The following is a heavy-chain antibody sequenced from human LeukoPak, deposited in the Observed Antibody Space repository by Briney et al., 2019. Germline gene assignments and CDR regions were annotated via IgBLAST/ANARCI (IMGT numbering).Heavy chain of an antibody. V-gene: IGHV3-23*01. CDR2: ISGSGGST. J-gene: IGHJ4*02. D-gene: IGHD1-26*01. Sequence: ETLSLTCTVSGGSISSYYWSWVRQAPGKGLEWVSAISGSGGSTYYADSVKGRFTISRDNSKNTLYLQMNSLRAEDTAVYYCAKEMGYFHYWGQGTLVTVSS. CDR1: GGSISSYY. CDR3: AKEMGYFHY.